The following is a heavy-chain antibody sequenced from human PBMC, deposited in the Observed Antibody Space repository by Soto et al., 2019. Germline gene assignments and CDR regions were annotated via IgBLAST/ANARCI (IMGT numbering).Heavy chain of an antibody. Sequence: GAPVKGSSKAPRVGFDGRSRRSVRQAPGNGLEWIRWINPNNGATNYIMKFHDWVTMTRDTSISTVYLEMTRLTFDDTAVYYCAREPDSSTTTDGISSGHCWFDPWGQGTLVTVSS. D-gene: IGHD2-2*01. J-gene: IGHJ5*02. CDR2: INPNNGAT. CDR3: AREPDSSTTTDGISSGHCWFDP. CDR1: RVGFDGRS. V-gene: IGHV1-2*04.